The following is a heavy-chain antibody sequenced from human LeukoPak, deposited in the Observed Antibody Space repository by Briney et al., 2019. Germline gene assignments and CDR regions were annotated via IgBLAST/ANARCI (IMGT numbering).Heavy chain of an antibody. D-gene: IGHD2-15*01. V-gene: IGHV3-7*01. J-gene: IGHJ4*02. CDR3: VRDLGHSRHYFEY. Sequence: GSLRLSCAASGFIFSSFFLNWVRLTPGGELEWVACISLDGSETFYMDSVRGRFTISRDNTEKSLYLQMNSLRAEDTAVYFRVRDLGHSRHYFEYWGQGALVTVSS. CDR2: ISLDGSET. CDR1: GFIFSSFF.